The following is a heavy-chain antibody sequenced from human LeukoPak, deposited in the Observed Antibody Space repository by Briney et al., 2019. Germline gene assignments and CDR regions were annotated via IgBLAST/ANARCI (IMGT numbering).Heavy chain of an antibody. D-gene: IGHD3-22*01. J-gene: IGHJ5*02. V-gene: IGHV1-46*01. CDR1: GYIFTIYY. CDR2: SSPSAGTT. Sequence: WASVKVSCKASGYIFTIYYIHWVRQAPGQGLEWMGISSPSAGTTKYAQNFQGRVTITADKSTSTAYMELSSLRSEDTAVYYCARGDYDSSGYWFDPWGQGTLVTVSS. CDR3: ARGDYDSSGYWFDP.